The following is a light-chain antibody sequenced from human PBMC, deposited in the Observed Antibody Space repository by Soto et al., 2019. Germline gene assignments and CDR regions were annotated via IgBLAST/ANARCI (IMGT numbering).Light chain of an antibody. J-gene: IGKJ1*01. CDR3: QHHTSYLGA. Sequence: IQRPQCTSSLSGSVGDRFPITCQASQTISSWLAWYQQKPGKAPKLLIYKASTLKSGVPSRFIGSGSGTELSLTFSSVQPDDLAFHYCQHHTSYLGAFGQRTKVDIK. CDR2: KAS. V-gene: IGKV1-5*03. CDR1: QTISSW.